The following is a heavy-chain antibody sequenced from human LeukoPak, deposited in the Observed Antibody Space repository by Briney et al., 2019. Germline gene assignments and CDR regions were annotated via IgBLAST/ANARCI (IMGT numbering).Heavy chain of an antibody. Sequence: GGSLRLSCAASGFTFSSFWMGWVRQAPGKGLEWVSGVSGSGGSTYYADSVKGRFTISRDNSKNTLYLQMNSLRAEDTAVYYCAKLGYSYGSAAFDIWGQGTMVTVSS. CDR3: AKLGYSYGSAAFDI. D-gene: IGHD5-18*01. J-gene: IGHJ3*02. CDR1: GFTFSSFW. V-gene: IGHV3-23*01. CDR2: VSGSGGST.